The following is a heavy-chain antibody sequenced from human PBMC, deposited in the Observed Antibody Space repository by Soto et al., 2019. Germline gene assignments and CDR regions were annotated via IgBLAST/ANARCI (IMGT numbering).Heavy chain of an antibody. CDR1: GFTFSSYA. J-gene: IGHJ6*02. CDR3: ARVFYGGKIYYYYGMDV. D-gene: IGHD4-17*01. Sequence: GGSLRLSCAASGFTFSSYAMSWVRQAPGKGLEWVSAISGSGGSTYYADSVKGRFTISRGNSKNTLYLQMNSLRAEDTAVYYCARVFYGGKIYYYYGMDVWGQGTTVTVSS. V-gene: IGHV3-23*01. CDR2: ISGSGGST.